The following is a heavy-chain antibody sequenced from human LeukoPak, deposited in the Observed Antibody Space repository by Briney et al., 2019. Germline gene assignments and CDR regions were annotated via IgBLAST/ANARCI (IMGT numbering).Heavy chain of an antibody. Sequence: PSETLSLTCAVSGGSISSSNWWSWVRQPPGKGLAWIGEIYHSGSTNYNPSPKSRVTISVDKSKNQFSLKLSSVTAADTAVYYCARDLGAYCSGGSCYAEDAFDI. J-gene: IGHJ3*02. D-gene: IGHD2-15*01. CDR3: ARDLGAYCSGGSCYAEDAFDI. CDR2: IYHSGST. V-gene: IGHV4-4*02. CDR1: GGSISSSNW.